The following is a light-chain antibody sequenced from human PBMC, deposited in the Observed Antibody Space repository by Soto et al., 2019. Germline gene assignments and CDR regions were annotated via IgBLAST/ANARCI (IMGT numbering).Light chain of an antibody. J-gene: IGKJ4*01. CDR3: QQYNSGTLT. CDR2: GAS. Sequence: ETVMTQSPATLSMSPGERATLSCRASQSLNSDLAWYQQKPGQAPRLLIYGASTRATGIPGRFSGSGSGTEFTRTISSLQSEDFAVYCCQQYNSGTLTFGGGTKVDLK. CDR1: QSLNSD. V-gene: IGKV3-15*01.